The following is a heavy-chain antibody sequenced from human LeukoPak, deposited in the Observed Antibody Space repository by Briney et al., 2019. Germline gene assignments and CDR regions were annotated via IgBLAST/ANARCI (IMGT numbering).Heavy chain of an antibody. J-gene: IGHJ6*02. CDR3: GRYYVMDV. CDR2: ISDSGGST. V-gene: IGHV3-23*01. CDR1: GSTFSSFA. Sequence: GGSLRLSCAASGSTFSSFATSWVRQAPGKGLEWVSTISDSGGSTYYADSVKGRFTISRDNSKSTLYLQMNSLRAEDTAVYYCGRYYVMDVWGQGTSVTVSS.